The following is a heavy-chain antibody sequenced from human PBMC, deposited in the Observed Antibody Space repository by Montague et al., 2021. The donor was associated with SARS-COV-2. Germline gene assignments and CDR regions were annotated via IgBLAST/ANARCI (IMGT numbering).Heavy chain of an antibody. CDR1: GGSFSGYY. CDR3: ARGDIVVVPAALGIAFYYYYYMDV. Sequence: SETLYLTCAVYGGSFSGYYWSWIRQPPGKGLEWIGEINHSGSTNXXPSLKSRVTISVDTSKNQFSLKLSSVTAADTAVYYCARGDIVVVPAALGIAFYYYYYMDVWGKGTTVTVSS. J-gene: IGHJ6*03. D-gene: IGHD2-2*01. V-gene: IGHV4-34*01. CDR2: INHSGST.